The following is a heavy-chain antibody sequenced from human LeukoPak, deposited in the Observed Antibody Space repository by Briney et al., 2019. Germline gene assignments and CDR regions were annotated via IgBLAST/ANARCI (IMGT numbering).Heavy chain of an antibody. Sequence: SETLSLTCTVSGGSITNSYWNWIRQPPGKGLEWIGYIYYSGSTNYNPSLKSRVTISVDTSKNQFSLKLSSVTAADTAVYYCARAGRGSSWYADWGQGTLVTVSS. CDR2: IYYSGST. V-gene: IGHV4-59*08. CDR1: GGSITNSY. CDR3: ARAGRGSSWYAD. J-gene: IGHJ4*02. D-gene: IGHD6-13*01.